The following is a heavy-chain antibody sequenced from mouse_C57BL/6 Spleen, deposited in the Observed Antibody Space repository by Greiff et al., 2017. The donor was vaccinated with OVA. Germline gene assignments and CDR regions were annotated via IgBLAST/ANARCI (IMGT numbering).Heavy chain of an antibody. V-gene: IGHV1-81*01. D-gene: IGHD1-1*01. J-gene: IGHJ4*01. CDR3: ARWGILREAMDY. CDR1: GYTFTSYG. Sequence: VQLQESGAELARPGASVKLSCKASGYTFTSYGISWVKQRTGQGLEWIGEIYPRSGNTYYNEKFKGKATLTADKSSSTAYMELRSLTSEDSAVYFCARWGILREAMDYWGQGTSVTVSS. CDR2: IYPRSGNT.